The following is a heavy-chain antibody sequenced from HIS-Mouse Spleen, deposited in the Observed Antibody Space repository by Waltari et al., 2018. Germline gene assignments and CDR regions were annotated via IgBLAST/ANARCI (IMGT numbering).Heavy chain of an antibody. CDR1: GYTFTGYY. V-gene: IGHV1-2*02. J-gene: IGHJ3*02. Sequence: QVQLVQSGAEVKKPGASVKVSCKASGYTFTGYYMHWVRQAPGQGLGWMGWINPNRGGTNYAQKFQGRVTMTRDTSISTAYMGLSRLRSDDTAVYYCARDLFDAFDIWGQGTMVTVSS. CDR3: ARDLFDAFDI. CDR2: INPNRGGT.